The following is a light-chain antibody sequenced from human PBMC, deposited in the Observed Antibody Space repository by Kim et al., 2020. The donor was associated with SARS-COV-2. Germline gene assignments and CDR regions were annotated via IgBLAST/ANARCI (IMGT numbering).Light chain of an antibody. V-gene: IGLV1-44*01. CDR3: AAWDDSVNVVV. CDR1: SSNIGSKT. J-gene: IGLJ3*02. CDR2: SSD. Sequence: QPALTQPPSASGTPGQRVTISCSGSSSNIGSKTVSWYQQLPGTAPKLLIYSSDQRHSGVPDRVSGSKSGTSASLAISGLQSEDEADYYCAAWDDSVNVVVFGGGTQLTVL.